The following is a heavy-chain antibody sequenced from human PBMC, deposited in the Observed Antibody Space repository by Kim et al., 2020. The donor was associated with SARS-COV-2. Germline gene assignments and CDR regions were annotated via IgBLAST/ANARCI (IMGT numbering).Heavy chain of an antibody. CDR1: GFTFDDYA. Sequence: GGSLRLSCAASGFTFDDYAMHWVRQAPGKGLEWVSGISWNSGSIGYADSVKGRFTISRDNAKNSLYLQMNSLRAEDTALYYCAKGVLIEDYGMDVWGQGTTVTVSS. D-gene: IGHD3-10*01. CDR2: ISWNSGSI. J-gene: IGHJ6*02. V-gene: IGHV3-9*01. CDR3: AKGVLIEDYGMDV.